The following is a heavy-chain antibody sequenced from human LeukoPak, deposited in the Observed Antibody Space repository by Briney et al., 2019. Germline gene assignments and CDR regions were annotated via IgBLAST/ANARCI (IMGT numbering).Heavy chain of an antibody. Sequence: PGGSLRLSCAASGFTFDNYGMTWVRQVPGKGLEWVSGVNWNGGSTGYADSVKGRFTISRDNAKNPLYLQMNSLRAEDTVLYSCARASLYDNSAYYLDYWGQGTLVTVSS. CDR2: VNWNGGST. CDR1: GFTFDNYG. J-gene: IGHJ4*02. CDR3: ARASLYDNSAYYLDY. V-gene: IGHV3-20*04. D-gene: IGHD3-22*01.